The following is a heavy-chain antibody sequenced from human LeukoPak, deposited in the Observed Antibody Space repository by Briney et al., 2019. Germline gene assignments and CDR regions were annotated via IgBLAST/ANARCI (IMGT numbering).Heavy chain of an antibody. CDR1: GFTFSSYS. D-gene: IGHD4-17*01. CDR3: ADPTPRGTSDI. Sequence: GGSLRLSCAASGFTFSSYSMNWVRQAPGKGLEWVGLIKNKASRYTTQYAPSVRGRFTISRDDSRNSVYLQMNSLRTEDTAVYYCADPTPRGTSDIWGRGTMVTVSS. V-gene: IGHV3-72*01. CDR2: IKNKASRYTT. J-gene: IGHJ3*02.